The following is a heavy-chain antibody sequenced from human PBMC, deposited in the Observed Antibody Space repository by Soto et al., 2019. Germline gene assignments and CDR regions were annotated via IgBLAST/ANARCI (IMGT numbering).Heavy chain of an antibody. CDR2: ISTSSSYI. CDR3: ARGRDSNTFDY. J-gene: IGHJ4*02. V-gene: IGHV3-21*01. CDR1: GFTFSSYA. Sequence: GGSLRLSCAASGFTFSSYAMHWVRQAPGKGLEWVSSISTSSSYIYYADSLKGRFTISRDNAKNSLYLQMNSLRVEDTALYYCARGRDSNTFDYWGQGTLVTVSS. D-gene: IGHD2-21*02.